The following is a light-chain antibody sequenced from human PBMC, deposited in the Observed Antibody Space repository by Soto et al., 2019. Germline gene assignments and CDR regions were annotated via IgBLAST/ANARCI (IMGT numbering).Light chain of an antibody. CDR3: QQYNSYSHDT. J-gene: IGKJ2*01. CDR1: QSISSW. V-gene: IGKV1-5*01. CDR2: DAS. Sequence: DLQMTQSPSTLSASVGDRVTITCRASQSISSWLAWYQQKPGKAPKLLIYDASSLESGVPSRFSGSGSGTEFTLTISSLQPDDFATYYCQQYNSYSHDTFGQGTKLEIK.